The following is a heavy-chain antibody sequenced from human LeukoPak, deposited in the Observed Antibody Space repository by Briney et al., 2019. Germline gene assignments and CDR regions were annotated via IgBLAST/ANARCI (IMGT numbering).Heavy chain of an antibody. D-gene: IGHD6-13*01. Sequence: SETLSLTCAVSGGSISSYYWSWIRQPPGKGLEWIGTIYYSGRTYYNQSLKSRVTISEDTSKSQFSLKLNSVTAADTAVYYCARGLGSSWYYYYYMDVWGKGTTVTVSS. V-gene: IGHV4-39*07. CDR3: ARGLGSSWYYYYYMDV. J-gene: IGHJ6*03. CDR1: GGSISSYY. CDR2: IYYSGRT.